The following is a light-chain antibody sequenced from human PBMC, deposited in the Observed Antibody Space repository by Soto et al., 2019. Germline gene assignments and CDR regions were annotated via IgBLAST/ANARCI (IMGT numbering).Light chain of an antibody. CDR3: TSYASGNTLFV. CDR2: DVS. J-gene: IGLJ1*01. CDR1: SRDVGGSNH. Sequence: QSALTQPASVSGSPGQSITISCTGTSRDVGGSNHVSWYQQHPDKAPKLMLYDVSYRPSGVSNRFSGSKSGNTASLTISGLQAEDEAHYYCTSYASGNTLFVFGNGTKVTVL. V-gene: IGLV2-14*03.